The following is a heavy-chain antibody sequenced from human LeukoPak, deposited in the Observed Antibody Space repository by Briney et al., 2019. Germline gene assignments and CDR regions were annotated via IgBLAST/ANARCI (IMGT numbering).Heavy chain of an antibody. CDR3: ARADYGDYAAYFDY. Sequence: ASVKVSCKASGYTFTSYGISWVRQAPGQGLEWMGWISAYNGNTTYAQKLQGRVTMTTDTSTSTAYMELRSLRSDDTAVYYCARADYGDYAAYFDYWGQGTLVTVSS. J-gene: IGHJ4*02. D-gene: IGHD4-17*01. CDR2: ISAYNGNT. CDR1: GYTFTSYG. V-gene: IGHV1-18*01.